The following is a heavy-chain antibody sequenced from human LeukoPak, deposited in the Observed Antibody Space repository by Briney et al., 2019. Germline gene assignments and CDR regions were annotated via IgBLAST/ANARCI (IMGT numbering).Heavy chain of an antibody. CDR1: GFTFSSYG. CDR2: IWYDGSNK. Sequence: GRSLRLSCAASGFTFSSYGMHWVRQAPGKGLEWVAVIWYDGSNKYYADSVKGRFTISRDNSKNTLYLQMNSPRAEDTAVYYCAKEAQNYDFWSGYSGWGQGTLVTVSS. J-gene: IGHJ4*02. D-gene: IGHD3-3*01. CDR3: AKEAQNYDFWSGYSG. V-gene: IGHV3-33*06.